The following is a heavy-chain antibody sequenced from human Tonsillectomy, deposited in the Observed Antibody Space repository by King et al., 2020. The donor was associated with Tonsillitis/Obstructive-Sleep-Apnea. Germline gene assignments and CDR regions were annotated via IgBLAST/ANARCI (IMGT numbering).Heavy chain of an antibody. CDR2: ISSSISYI. CDR3: SRDRVSSSSSSAFDI. J-gene: IGHJ3*02. Sequence: VQLVESGGGLVKPGGSLRLSCAASGFTFSSYSMNWVRQAPGKGLEWVSSISSSISYIYYADSVKGRFTSSRDNAKNSLYLQKNSLKAEDTAVYYCSRDRVSSSSSSAFDIWGQGTMVTVSS. CDR1: GFTFSSYS. D-gene: IGHD6-6*01. V-gene: IGHV3-21*01.